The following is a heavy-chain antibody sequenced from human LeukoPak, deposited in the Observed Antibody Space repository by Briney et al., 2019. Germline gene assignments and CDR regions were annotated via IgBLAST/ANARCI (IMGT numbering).Heavy chain of an antibody. V-gene: IGHV4-4*07. J-gene: IGHJ6*03. Sequence: PSETLSLTCTVSGGSISSYYWSWIRQPAGKGLEWIGRIYTSGSTNYNPSLKSRVTISVDTSKNQFSLKLSSVTAADTAVYYCAREGAAAAYYYYYMDVWGKGTTVTVSS. D-gene: IGHD6-13*01. CDR1: GGSISSYY. CDR3: AREGAAAAYYYYYMDV. CDR2: IYTSGST.